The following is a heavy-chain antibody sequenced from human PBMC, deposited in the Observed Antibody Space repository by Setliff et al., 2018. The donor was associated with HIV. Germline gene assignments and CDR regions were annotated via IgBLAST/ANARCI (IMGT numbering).Heavy chain of an antibody. D-gene: IGHD7-27*01. Sequence: SETLSLTCAVYGGSFSGGYYWNWIRQLPGKGLEWIGYILDSGSTYYNPSLRGRLSMSIDTSANQFSVELTSVTAADTALYFCARVPNWGSAPFAYDVWGLGTMVTVSS. CDR2: ILDSGST. V-gene: IGHV4-31*11. CDR3: ARVPNWGSAPFAYDV. CDR1: GGSFSGGYY. J-gene: IGHJ3*01.